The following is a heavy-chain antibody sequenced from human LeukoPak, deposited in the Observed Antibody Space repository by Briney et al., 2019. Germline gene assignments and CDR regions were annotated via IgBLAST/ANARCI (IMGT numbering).Heavy chain of an antibody. J-gene: IGHJ4*02. CDR1: GFSFSDFW. CDR2: IRGDGYDT. D-gene: IGHD3-10*01. CDR3: ASDRVLGSGSLDN. Sequence: HSGGSLRLSCAASGFSFSDFWMHWVRQTPGKGLVWVSRIRGDGYDTNYADSVEGRFTISRDNARHTLYLQMNSLRADDTAVYYCASDRVLGSGSLDNWGQGTLVTVSS. V-gene: IGHV3-74*01.